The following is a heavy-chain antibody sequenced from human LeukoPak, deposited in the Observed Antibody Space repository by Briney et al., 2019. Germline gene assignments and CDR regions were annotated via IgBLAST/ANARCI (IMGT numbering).Heavy chain of an antibody. CDR1: RFTFSNYW. CDR3: AREDYGGNSYWFDP. CDR2: ISGSGGST. D-gene: IGHD4-23*01. J-gene: IGHJ5*02. Sequence: GGCLRLSCAASRFTFSNYWMRWVRQAPGKGLEWVSAISGSGGSTYYADSVKGRFTISRDNSKNTRYLQMNSLRAEDTAVYYCAREDYGGNSYWFDPWGQGTLVTVSS. V-gene: IGHV3-23*01.